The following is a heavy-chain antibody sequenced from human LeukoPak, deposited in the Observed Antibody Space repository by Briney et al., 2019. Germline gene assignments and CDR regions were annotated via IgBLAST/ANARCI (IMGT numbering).Heavy chain of an antibody. Sequence: ASVKVSCKASGYTFTGYYMHWVRQAPGQGLEWMGWINPNSGGTNYAQKFQGRVTMTRDTSISTAHMELSRLRSDDTAVYYCASSSGWRHKSYYYYMDVWGKGTTVTVSS. CDR2: INPNSGGT. CDR1: GYTFTGYY. CDR3: ASSSGWRHKSYYYYMDV. D-gene: IGHD6-19*01. V-gene: IGHV1-2*02. J-gene: IGHJ6*03.